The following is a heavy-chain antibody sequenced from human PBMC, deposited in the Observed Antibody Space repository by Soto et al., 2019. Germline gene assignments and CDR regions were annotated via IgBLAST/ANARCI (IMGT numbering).Heavy chain of an antibody. CDR2: IDRRGDIT. CDR1: GFPFINFA. CDR3: AKASREYEPTGLFFDF. Sequence: GGSLRLSCATSGFPFINFAMSWVRQAPGKRLEWLSSIDRRGDITYYAGSMKDRFSISRDNSRNTLFLQMNGLTADDSAMYYCAKASREYEPTGLFFDFWGQGPLVTVYS. D-gene: IGHD2-8*02. V-gene: IGHV3-23*01. J-gene: IGHJ4*02.